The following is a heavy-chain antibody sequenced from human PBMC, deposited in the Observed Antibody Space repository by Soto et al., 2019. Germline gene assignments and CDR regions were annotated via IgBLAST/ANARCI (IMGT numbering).Heavy chain of an antibody. CDR2: IFSNDEK. D-gene: IGHD6-13*01. V-gene: IGHV2-26*04. CDR3: ASTYTTSWYWFDP. Sequence: QVTVKESGPVLVKPTETLTLTCTVSGFSLSNAGLGVSWIRQPPGKALEWLAHIFSNDEKSYSTSLKSRLTISNDTSKSQLVLTMTNMDPVDTATYYCASTYTTSWYWFDPWGQGTLVTVSS. CDR1: GFSLSNAGLG. J-gene: IGHJ5*02.